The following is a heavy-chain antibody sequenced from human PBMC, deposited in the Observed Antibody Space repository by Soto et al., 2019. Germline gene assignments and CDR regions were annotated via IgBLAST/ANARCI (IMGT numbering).Heavy chain of an antibody. Sequence: SETLSLTCAVSGGSISSSKWWSWVRQPPGKGLEWIGEIYHSGSTNYNPSLKSRVTISVDKSKNQFSLKLSSVTAADTAVYYCATHSSSWYGWFDPWGQGTLVTVSS. CDR2: IYHSGST. J-gene: IGHJ5*02. V-gene: IGHV4-4*02. D-gene: IGHD6-13*01. CDR1: GGSISSSKW. CDR3: ATHSSSWYGWFDP.